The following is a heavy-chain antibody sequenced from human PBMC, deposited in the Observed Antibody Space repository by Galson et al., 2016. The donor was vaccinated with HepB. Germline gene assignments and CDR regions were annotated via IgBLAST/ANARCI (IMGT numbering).Heavy chain of an antibody. CDR3: AKDIGAGHNFGLSPNY. CDR2: INWNSGRI. Sequence: SLRLSCAASGFTFHDYAMHWVRLPPGKGLEWVSGINWNSGRIGYAESVKGRFTISRDNAKNSLYLQMNSLRAEDTALYYCAKDIGAGHNFGLSPNYWGQGTLVTVSS. J-gene: IGHJ4*01. CDR1: GFTFHDYA. V-gene: IGHV3-9*01. D-gene: IGHD1-1*01.